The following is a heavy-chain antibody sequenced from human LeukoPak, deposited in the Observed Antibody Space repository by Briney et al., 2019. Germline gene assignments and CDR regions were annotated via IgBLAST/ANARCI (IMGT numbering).Heavy chain of an antibody. CDR1: GGSFSGYY. Sequence: PSETLSFTCAVYGGSFSGYYWSWIRQPPGKGLEWIGEINHSGSTNYNPSLKSRVTISVDTSKNQFSLKLSSVTAADTAVYYCARGRGRGYSYGYQDYWGQGTLVTVSS. V-gene: IGHV4-34*01. J-gene: IGHJ4*02. CDR3: ARGRGRGYSYGYQDY. CDR2: INHSGST. D-gene: IGHD5-18*01.